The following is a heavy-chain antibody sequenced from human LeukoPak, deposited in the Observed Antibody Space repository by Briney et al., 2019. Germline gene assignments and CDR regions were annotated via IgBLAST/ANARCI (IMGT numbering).Heavy chain of an antibody. J-gene: IGHJ4*02. CDR3: ARGYYDSSGCAY. Sequence: GGSLRLSCSASGFTFSSYAMHWVRQAPGKGLEYVSAISSNGGSTYYADSVKGRFTISRDNSKNTLYLQMNSLRAEDTAVYYCARGYYDSSGCAYWGQGTLVTVSS. D-gene: IGHD3-22*01. CDR2: ISSNGGST. CDR1: GFTFSSYA. V-gene: IGHV3-64*04.